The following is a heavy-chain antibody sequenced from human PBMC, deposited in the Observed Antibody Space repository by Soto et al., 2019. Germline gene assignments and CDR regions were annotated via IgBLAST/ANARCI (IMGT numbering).Heavy chain of an antibody. J-gene: IGHJ4*02. CDR2: ISGHNDDT. Sequence: ASVKVSCKTSGFSFSNYGISWARQAPGQGIEWMGWISGHNDDTQYAQRFQGRVTMTKDTSASTVYMELRSLTSDDTAIYYCARDWNSDTPEISALWAQGTLVTGSS. D-gene: IGHD1-1*01. V-gene: IGHV1-18*01. CDR3: ARDWNSDTPEISAL. CDR1: GFSFSNYG.